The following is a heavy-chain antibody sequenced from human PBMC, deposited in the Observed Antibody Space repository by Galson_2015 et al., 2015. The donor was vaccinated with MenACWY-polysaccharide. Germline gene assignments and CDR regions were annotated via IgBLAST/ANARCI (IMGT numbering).Heavy chain of an antibody. D-gene: IGHD3-22*01. J-gene: IGHJ2*01. V-gene: IGHV3-7*01. CDR2: IKQDGSEK. Sequence: LRLSCAASGFAFSSFWMSWVRQAPGKGLEWVAIIKQDGSEKYYVDSVKGRFSISRDNAKNSLYLQMNSLRSEDTAVYYCARDPLDSSGYTRGSVFDLWGRGTLVTVSS. CDR3: ARDPLDSSGYTRGSVFDL. CDR1: GFAFSSFW.